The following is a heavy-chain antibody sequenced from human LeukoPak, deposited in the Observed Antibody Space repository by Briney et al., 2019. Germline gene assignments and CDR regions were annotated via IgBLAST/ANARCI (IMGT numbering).Heavy chain of an antibody. D-gene: IGHD5-12*01. V-gene: IGHV4-59*08. CDR1: DGSISSYY. CDR2: IYYSGST. CDR3: ARLSRYDNWFDP. J-gene: IGHJ5*02. Sequence: SETLSLTCTVSDGSISSYYWSWIRQPPGKGLEWIGYIYYSGSTNYNPSLKSRVTISVDTSKNQFSLKLSSVTAADTAVYYCARLSRYDNWFDPWGQGTLVTVSS.